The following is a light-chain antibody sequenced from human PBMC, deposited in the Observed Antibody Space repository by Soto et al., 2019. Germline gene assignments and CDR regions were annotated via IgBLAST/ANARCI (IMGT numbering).Light chain of an antibody. V-gene: IGKV3-11*01. J-gene: IGKJ2*02. CDR2: DAY. CDR1: QRFAGN. Sequence: EVVLTQSPDTLSLSPGETATLSCRASQRFAGNVTWYQQKVGQAPRLLIYDAYTRATGVGARFTGSGSATDFSLTITSLEPEDFAVYFCQQRGKWPSTFGPGTKVEMK. CDR3: QQRGKWPST.